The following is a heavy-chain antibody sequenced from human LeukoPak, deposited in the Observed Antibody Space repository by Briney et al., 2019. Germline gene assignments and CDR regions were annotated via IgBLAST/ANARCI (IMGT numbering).Heavy chain of an antibody. V-gene: IGHV3-23*01. Sequence: GGSLRLSCAASGFTFSDYAMTWVRQAPGKGLEWVSVISGSGDTTHFADSVKDRFTISRENSKNTLYLQMNSLRAEDTAVYYCAKGYSYYYDSNGYFDYWGQGTLVTVSS. J-gene: IGHJ4*02. CDR1: GFTFSDYA. D-gene: IGHD3-22*01. CDR3: AKGYSYYYDSNGYFDY. CDR2: ISGSGDTT.